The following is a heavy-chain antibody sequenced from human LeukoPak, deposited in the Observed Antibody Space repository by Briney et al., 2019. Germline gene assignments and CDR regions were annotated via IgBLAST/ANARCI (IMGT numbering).Heavy chain of an antibody. J-gene: IGHJ1*01. CDR2: INPNSGGT. V-gene: IGHV1-2*06. CDR1: GYTFTGYY. D-gene: IGHD5-24*01. Sequence: ASVKVSCKASGYTFTGYYMHWLRQAPGQGLEWMGRINPNSGGTNYAQKFQGRVTMTRDTSISTAYMELSRLRSDDTAVYYCARPMRGDGYNFQYFQHWGQGTLVTVSS. CDR3: ARPMRGDGYNFQYFQH.